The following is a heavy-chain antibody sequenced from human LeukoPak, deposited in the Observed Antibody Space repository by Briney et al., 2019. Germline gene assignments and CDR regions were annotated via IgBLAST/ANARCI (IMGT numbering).Heavy chain of an antibody. CDR1: GFTFDNYA. CDR2: ISSNGGNI. V-gene: IGHV3-9*01. D-gene: IGHD7-27*01. Sequence: PGGSLRLSCAVSGFTFDNYAMHWVRQAPGKGLEWVSGISSNGGNIGYADSVKGRFTISRDNAKKSLYLQMNSLRPDDTAVYYCARDYGYWGEFDPWGQGTLVTVSS. J-gene: IGHJ5*02. CDR3: ARDYGYWGEFDP.